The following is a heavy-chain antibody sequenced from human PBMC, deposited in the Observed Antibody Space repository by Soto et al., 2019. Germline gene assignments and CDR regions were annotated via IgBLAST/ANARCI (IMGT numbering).Heavy chain of an antibody. D-gene: IGHD1-26*01. Sequence: GXSVKVSCKASGYTFTCYYIHLVRQAPGQGLECMGWIDPNSGGTKFAQRFLGRVTMTRDTSISTAFMELTSLKYDDTAVYYCARVPVGAPDDWGQGTLVTVSS. CDR3: ARVPVGAPDD. CDR2: IDPNSGGT. J-gene: IGHJ4*02. V-gene: IGHV1-2*02. CDR1: GYTFTCYY.